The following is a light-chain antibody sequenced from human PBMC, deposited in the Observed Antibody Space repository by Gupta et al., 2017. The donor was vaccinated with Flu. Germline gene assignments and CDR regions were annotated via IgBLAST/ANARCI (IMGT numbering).Light chain of an antibody. CDR2: KKN. J-gene: IGLJ3*02. CDR1: SGSVYSSNY. CDR3: APDVNSGLWV. V-gene: IGLV8-61*01. Sequence: TVTITSSWSSGSVYSSNYHSCHQPTPAHPRRLLIYKKNSRSAGVPGRFSASICGKTGALTITVAEEDEASYYYCAPDVNSGLWVFGGGTKLTVL.